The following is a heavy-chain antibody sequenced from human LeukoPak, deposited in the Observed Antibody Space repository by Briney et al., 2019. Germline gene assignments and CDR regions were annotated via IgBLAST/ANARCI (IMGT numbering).Heavy chain of an antibody. V-gene: IGHV4-34*01. CDR2: INDSGST. CDR1: GGSFSDYY. J-gene: IGHJ4*02. CDR3: ARLRSGSYYDY. D-gene: IGHD1-26*01. Sequence: SETLSLTCAVYGGSFSDYYWSWIRQPPGKGLEWIGEINDSGSTNYNPSLKSRVTISVGTSKNQFSLKLSSVTAADTAVYYCARLRSGSYYDYWGQGTLVTVSS.